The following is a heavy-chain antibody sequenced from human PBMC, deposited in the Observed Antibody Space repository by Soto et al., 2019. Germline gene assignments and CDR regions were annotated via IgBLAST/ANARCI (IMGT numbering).Heavy chain of an antibody. V-gene: IGHV1-18*01. CDR3: ARNYYDSSGYYYFDY. J-gene: IGHJ4*02. Sequence: ASVKVSCKASGYTFTSYGISWVRQAPGQGLEWMGWISAYNGNTNYAQKLQGRVTMTTDTSTSTAYMELRSLRSDDTAVYYCARNYYDSSGYYYFDYWGQGTPVTVSS. D-gene: IGHD3-22*01. CDR1: GYTFTSYG. CDR2: ISAYNGNT.